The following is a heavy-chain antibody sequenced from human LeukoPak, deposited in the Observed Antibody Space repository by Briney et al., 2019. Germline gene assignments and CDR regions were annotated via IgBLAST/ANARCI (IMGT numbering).Heavy chain of an antibody. J-gene: IGHJ5*02. V-gene: IGHV4-4*07. D-gene: IGHD4-17*01. CDR2: IYTSGSS. CDR1: DGSLRNYY. Sequence: SETLSLTCTVSDGSLRNYYWSWIRQPAGKGLEWIGRIYTSGSSKYNPSLKSRVTMSVDTSKNQFSLKLSSVTAADTAVYYCARDADYGDYGSWFDPWGQGTLVTISS. CDR3: ARDADYGDYGSWFDP.